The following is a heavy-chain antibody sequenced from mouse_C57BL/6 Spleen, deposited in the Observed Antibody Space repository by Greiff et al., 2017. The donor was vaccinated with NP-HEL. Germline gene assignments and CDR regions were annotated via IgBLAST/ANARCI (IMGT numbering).Heavy chain of an antibody. CDR2: IYPRSGNT. V-gene: IGHV1-81*01. Sequence: QVQLQQSGAELARPGASVKLSCKASGYTFTSYGISWVKQRTGQGLEWIGEIYPRSGNTYYNEKFKGKATLTADKSSSTAYMELRSLTSEDSAVYVCAREWDYDYDVRAMDYWGQGTSVTVAS. D-gene: IGHD2-4*01. CDR1: GYTFTSYG. J-gene: IGHJ4*01. CDR3: AREWDYDYDVRAMDY.